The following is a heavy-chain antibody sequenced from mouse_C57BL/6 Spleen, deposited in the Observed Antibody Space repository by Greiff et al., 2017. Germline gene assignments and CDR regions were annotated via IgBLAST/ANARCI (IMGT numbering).Heavy chain of an antibody. V-gene: IGHV1-67*01. CDR1: GYTFTDYA. CDR2: ISTYYGDA. D-gene: IGHD2-4*01. Sequence: QVQLKQSGPELVRPGVSVKISCKGSGYTFTDYAMHWVKQSHAKSLEWIGVISTYYGDASYNQKFKDKATMTVDKSSSTAYMELARLTSEDSAVYYCGTGGDYDRGYYYAMDYWGQGTSVTVSS. CDR3: GTGGDYDRGYYYAMDY. J-gene: IGHJ4*01.